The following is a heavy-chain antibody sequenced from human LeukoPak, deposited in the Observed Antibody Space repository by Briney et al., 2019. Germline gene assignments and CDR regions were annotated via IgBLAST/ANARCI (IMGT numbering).Heavy chain of an antibody. CDR3: TVQVVPSDNWFDP. V-gene: IGHV3-49*04. J-gene: IGHJ5*02. D-gene: IGHD2-2*01. Sequence: GGSLRLSCTASGLLFGDYAMTWVRQVPGKGLEWLGCIRSKAYGGTAEYAASVKGRFTISRDDSKSIAYVQVNSLKTEDTAVYHCTVQVVPSDNWFDPWSQGTLVTVSS. CDR1: GLLFGDYA. CDR2: IRSKAYGGTA.